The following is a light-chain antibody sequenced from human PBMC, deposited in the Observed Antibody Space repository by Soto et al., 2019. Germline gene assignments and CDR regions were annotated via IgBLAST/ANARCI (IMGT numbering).Light chain of an antibody. Sequence: EIVMSRSPDTVSVPPGEGAELXXXXSQSVGSRVAWSQQKPGQAPRFLLYGASTRATGIPARFSGSGSGTDFTLTISSLEPEDFAVYYCQQRSTWPPITFGQGTLLE. V-gene: IGKV3-11*01. CDR2: GAS. CDR3: QQRSTWPPIT. J-gene: IGKJ5*01. CDR1: QSVGSR.